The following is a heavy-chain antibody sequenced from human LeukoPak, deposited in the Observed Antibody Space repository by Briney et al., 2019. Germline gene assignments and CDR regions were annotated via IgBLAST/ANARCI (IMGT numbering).Heavy chain of an antibody. CDR3: ARQQSRALWFGEDYFDY. CDR2: IYYTGST. Sequence: PSETLSLTCPVSGGSISISSFDWGWIRQPPWKGLEWIGSIYYTGSTYYNPSFKSRVTISVDTSKHHFSLRLSSVTAADTALYYRARQQSRALWFGEDYFDYCGEGTLVTVSS. V-gene: IGHV4-39*02. J-gene: IGHJ4*02. CDR1: GGSISISSFD. D-gene: IGHD3-10*01.